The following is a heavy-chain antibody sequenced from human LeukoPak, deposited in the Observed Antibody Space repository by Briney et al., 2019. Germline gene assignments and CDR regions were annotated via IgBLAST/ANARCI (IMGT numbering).Heavy chain of an antibody. V-gene: IGHV1-18*01. CDR3: ARGIPLQQGRYYFDY. D-gene: IGHD7-27*01. Sequence: ASVKVSCKASGYTFTSYGISWVRQAPGQGLEWMGWISAYNGNTNYAQKLQGRVTMTTDTSTSTAYMELRSLRSDDTAVYYCARGIPLQQGRYYFDYWGQGTLVTVSS. CDR2: ISAYNGNT. J-gene: IGHJ4*02. CDR1: GYTFTSYG.